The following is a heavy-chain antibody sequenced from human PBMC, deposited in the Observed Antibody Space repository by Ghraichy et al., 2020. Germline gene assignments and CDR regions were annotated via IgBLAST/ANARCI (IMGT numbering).Heavy chain of an antibody. J-gene: IGHJ4*02. Sequence: GESLNISCAASGFTFDYTWMSWVRQAPGKGLEWVGRIKSKTDGGTTDYAASVKGRFFISTDDSKNTLYLQMNSLKTEDTAVYYCTRGPYGDYYFDYWGQGTLVTVSS. D-gene: IGHD4-17*01. CDR3: TRGPYGDYYFDY. V-gene: IGHV3-15*01. CDR2: IKSKTDGGTT. CDR1: GFTFDYTW.